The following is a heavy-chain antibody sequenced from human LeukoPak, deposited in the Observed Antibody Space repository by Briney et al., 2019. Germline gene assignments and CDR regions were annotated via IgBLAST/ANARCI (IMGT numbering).Heavy chain of an antibody. Sequence: SVTLSLTCSVSGYSISSGYYWTWIRPPPGKGLEGIGNIYHSGSTYNNPSLKSRVTMSVDTPKNQFSLKLTSATAADTAVYYCARGGGNGGGWVGHYYYMDVWGKGTTVTVSS. V-gene: IGHV4-38-2*02. CDR3: ARGGGNGGGWVGHYYYMDV. J-gene: IGHJ6*03. CDR1: GYSISSGYY. D-gene: IGHD4-23*01. CDR2: IYHSGST.